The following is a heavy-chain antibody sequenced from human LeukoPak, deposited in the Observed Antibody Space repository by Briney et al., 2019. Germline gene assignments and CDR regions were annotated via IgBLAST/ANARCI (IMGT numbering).Heavy chain of an antibody. V-gene: IGHV4-30-4*01. CDR2: MYYSGST. CDR1: GGSISSGDYY. D-gene: IGHD3-22*01. CDR3: ARPYYYDSRIDP. Sequence: SETLSLTCAVYGGSISSGDYYWSWIRQPPGKGLEWIAYMYYSGSTYYNPSLKSRVTMSADTSKNQLSLKLSSVTAADTAVYYCARPYYYDSRIDPWGQGILATVSS. J-gene: IGHJ5*02.